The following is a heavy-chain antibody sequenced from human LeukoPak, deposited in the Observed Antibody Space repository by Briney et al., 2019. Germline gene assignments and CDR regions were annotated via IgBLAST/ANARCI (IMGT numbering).Heavy chain of an antibody. V-gene: IGHV3-23*01. CDR2: ISGTGSST. CDR3: AKASVAIPQYCNS. J-gene: IGHJ5*02. D-gene: IGHD2-2*02. Sequence: GGSLRLSCEASGFTFGNYAMNWGRQAPGKGLEWVSTISGTGSSTYYADSAEGRFTISRDNSKDTLFLQLNSLTAADTAMYFCAKASVAIPQYCNSWGQGTLVTVSS. CDR1: GFTFGNYA.